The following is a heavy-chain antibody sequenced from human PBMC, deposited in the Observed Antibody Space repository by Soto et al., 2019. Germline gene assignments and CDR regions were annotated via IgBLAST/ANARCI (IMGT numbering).Heavy chain of an antibody. CDR2: INHSGST. Sequence: SETLSLTCAVYGGSFSGYYWSWIRQPPGKGLEWIGEINHSGSTNYNPSLKSRVTISVDTSKNQFSLKLSSVTAADTAVYYCARGYEPRYPKKYNWFDPWGQGTLVTVSS. CDR1: GGSFSGYY. D-gene: IGHD3-16*01. V-gene: IGHV4-34*01. J-gene: IGHJ5*02. CDR3: ARGYEPRYPKKYNWFDP.